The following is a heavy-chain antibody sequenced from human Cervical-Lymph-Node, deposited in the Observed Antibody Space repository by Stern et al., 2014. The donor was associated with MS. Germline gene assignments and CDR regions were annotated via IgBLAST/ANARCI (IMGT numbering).Heavy chain of an antibody. J-gene: IGHJ5*02. Sequence: EVQLVESGGGLVQPGTSLRLSCAASGFTFDDYDMHWVRQAPAKGLECVSGISWNSGSFGYADSVRGRFTITRDNAKKALYLQMNSLRPEDTAIYYCASLAASGTSWFDPWGQGTLVTVSS. D-gene: IGHD6-13*01. CDR1: GFTFDDYD. V-gene: IGHV3-9*01. CDR2: ISWNSGSF. CDR3: ASLAASGTSWFDP.